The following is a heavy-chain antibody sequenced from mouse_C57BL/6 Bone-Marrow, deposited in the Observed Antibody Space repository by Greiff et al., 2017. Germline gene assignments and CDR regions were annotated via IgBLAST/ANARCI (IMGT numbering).Heavy chain of an antibody. Sequence: VQLQQSGAELVKPGASVKLSCKASGYAFSSYWMNWVKQRPGKGLEWIGKINPGDGDTNYNGKLKGKATLTADKSSSTAYMQLSSLTSEDTPVYFCSSEEKGDFDYWGQGTTLTVSS. CDR1: GYAFSSYW. CDR2: INPGDGDT. V-gene: IGHV1-80*01. J-gene: IGHJ2*01. CDR3: SSEEKGDFDY.